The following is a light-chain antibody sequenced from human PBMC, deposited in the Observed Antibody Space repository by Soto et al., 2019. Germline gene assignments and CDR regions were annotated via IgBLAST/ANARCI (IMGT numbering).Light chain of an antibody. CDR3: QQYNNWPPST. CDR1: PSVSSN. V-gene: IGKV3-15*01. Sequence: EIVMTQSPATLSVSPGERATLSCRASPSVSSNLAWYQQKPGQAPRLLIYGASTRATGIPARFSGSGSGTEFTLTISSLQSEDFAVYSCQQYNNWPPSTFGQGTRLEIK. J-gene: IGKJ5*01. CDR2: GAS.